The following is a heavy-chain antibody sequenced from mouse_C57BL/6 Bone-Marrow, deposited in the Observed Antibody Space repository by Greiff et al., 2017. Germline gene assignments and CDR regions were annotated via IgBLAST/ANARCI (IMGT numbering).Heavy chain of an antibody. J-gene: IGHJ3*01. Sequence: VQLKQSGPELVKPGASVKISCKASGYSFTDYNMNWVKQSNGKSLEWIGVINPNYGTTSYNQKFKGKATLTVDQSSSTAYMQLNSLTSEDSAVYDGARGEITTVVERGFAYWGQGTLGTGSA. D-gene: IGHD1-1*01. CDR3: ARGEITTVVERGFAY. V-gene: IGHV1-39*01. CDR1: GYSFTDYN. CDR2: INPNYGTT.